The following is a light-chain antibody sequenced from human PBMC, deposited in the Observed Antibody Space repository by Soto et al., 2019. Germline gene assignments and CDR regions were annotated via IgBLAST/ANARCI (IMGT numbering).Light chain of an antibody. V-gene: IGLV2-14*01. CDR3: SSYTGSSTYVV. CDR2: DVS. Sequence: QSVLTQPSSVSGSPGQAITISCTGTSSDVGGYNYVSCYQQHPGKAPKLMIYDVSNRPSGVSNRFSGSKSANTASLTISGLQAEDEAVYYCSSYTGSSTYVVFGGGTKLTVL. CDR1: SSDVGGYNY. J-gene: IGLJ2*01.